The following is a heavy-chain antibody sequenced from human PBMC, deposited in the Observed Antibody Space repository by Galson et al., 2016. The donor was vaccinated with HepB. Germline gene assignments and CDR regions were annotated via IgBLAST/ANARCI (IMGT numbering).Heavy chain of an antibody. Sequence: SETLSLTCTVSGGSISRSSFFWGWIRQPPGKGLEWIGTIYYSGSTYYNPSLKSRVTISVDTSKNQFSLKLSSVTAADTAVYYCARQYGEYDWFDPWGQGTLVTVSS. CDR1: GGSISRSSFF. V-gene: IGHV4-39*01. CDR3: ARQYGEYDWFDP. CDR2: IYYSGST. J-gene: IGHJ5*02. D-gene: IGHD4-17*01.